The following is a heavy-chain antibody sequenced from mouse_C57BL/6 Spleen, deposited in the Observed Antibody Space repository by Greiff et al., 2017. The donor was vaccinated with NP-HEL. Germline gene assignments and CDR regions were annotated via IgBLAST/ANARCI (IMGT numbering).Heavy chain of an antibody. CDR3: ARQLVRAMDD. CDR1: GFTFSSYG. CDR2: ISSGGSYT. D-gene: IGHD2-10*02. Sequence: EVQVVESGGDLVKPGGSLKLSCAASGFTFSSYGMSWVRQTPDKRLEWVATISSGGSYTYYPDSVKGRVTISRDNAKNTMYLQFGSLKSENTAIYYCARQLVRAMDDWGQGTSVTVAS. V-gene: IGHV5-6*01. J-gene: IGHJ4*01.